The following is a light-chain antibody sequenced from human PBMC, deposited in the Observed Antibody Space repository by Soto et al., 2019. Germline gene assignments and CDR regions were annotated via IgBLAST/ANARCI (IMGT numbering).Light chain of an antibody. V-gene: IGKV1-6*01. CDR1: QGIRNN. CDR3: QQYDNLPLT. Sequence: IPVTHSPSSLCASLGYRCTITFRASQGIRNNLGWYQQKPGKAPKLLIYAASSLQTGVPSRFSGSGSGTDFTLTISSLQAEDIATYYCQQYDNLPLTFGGGTKVDIK. CDR2: AAS. J-gene: IGKJ4*01.